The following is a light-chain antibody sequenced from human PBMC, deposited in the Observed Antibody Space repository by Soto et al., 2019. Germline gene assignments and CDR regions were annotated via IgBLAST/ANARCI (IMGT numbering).Light chain of an antibody. CDR1: QDISNY. CDR3: QQYDNLPLT. CDR2: DAS. J-gene: IGKJ4*01. V-gene: IGKV1-33*01. Sequence: DIQMTQSPSSLSASVGDRVTITCQASQDISNYLNWYQQKPGKAPKLLIYDASKLETGVPSRFSGSGSGTDFTCTISSLQPEDIATYYCQQYDNLPLTFGGGSKVEI.